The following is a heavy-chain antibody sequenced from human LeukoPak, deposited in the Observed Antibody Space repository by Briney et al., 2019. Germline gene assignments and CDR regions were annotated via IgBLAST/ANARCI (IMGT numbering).Heavy chain of an antibody. CDR1: GGSLSGYY. CDR2: INHSGST. V-gene: IGHV4-34*01. CDR3: ARGRVLLWFGTKNRFDY. D-gene: IGHD3-10*01. Sequence: SETLSLTCAVYGGSLSGYYWSWIRQPPGKGLEWIGEINHSGSTNYNPSLKSRVTISVDTSKNQFSLKLSSVTAADTAVYYCARGRVLLWFGTKNRFDYWGQGTLVTVSS. J-gene: IGHJ4*02.